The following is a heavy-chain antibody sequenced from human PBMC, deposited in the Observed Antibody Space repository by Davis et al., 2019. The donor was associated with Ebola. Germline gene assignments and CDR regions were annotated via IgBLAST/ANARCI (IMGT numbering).Heavy chain of an antibody. CDR2: INPNSDGT. Sequence: AASVKVSCKASGYTFTGYYMHWVRQAPGQGLEWMGWINPNSDGTNYAQKFQGWVTMTRDTSISTAYMELSRLRSDDTAVYYCARGGGSSKRTMGYWGQGTLVTVSS. V-gene: IGHV1-2*04. J-gene: IGHJ4*02. D-gene: IGHD1-26*01. CDR1: GYTFTGYY. CDR3: ARGGGSSKRTMGY.